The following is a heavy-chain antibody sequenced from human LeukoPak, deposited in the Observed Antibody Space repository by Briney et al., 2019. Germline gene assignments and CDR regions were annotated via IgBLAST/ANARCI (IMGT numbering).Heavy chain of an antibody. D-gene: IGHD3-10*01. J-gene: IGHJ4*02. V-gene: IGHV3-33*01. CDR1: GFTFTSYG. CDR2: TWNGKNDK. CDR3: SRDRGVRGDIITDYLDQ. Sequence: GESLKISCAASGFTFTSYGMHWVRQAPGKGLDWVAVTWNGKNDKYYADSVKGRFTISRDDSKNTMYLQMNSLRAEDTAVYFCSRDRGVRGDIITDYLDQWGQGTLVTVSS.